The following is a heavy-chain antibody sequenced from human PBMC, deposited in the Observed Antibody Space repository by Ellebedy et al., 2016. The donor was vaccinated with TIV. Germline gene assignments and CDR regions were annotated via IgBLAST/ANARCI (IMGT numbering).Heavy chain of an antibody. Sequence: GESLKISXAASGFPFSSNGMHWVRQAPGKGLEWVAVIRLDESKNAYADSVKGRFTISRDNSKNTLYLQMNNLRAEDTAMYYCARGTSFGIVVPWGQGTLVTVSS. CDR1: GFPFSSNG. CDR3: ARGTSFGIVVP. CDR2: IRLDESKN. J-gene: IGHJ5*02. V-gene: IGHV3-33*01. D-gene: IGHD3-22*01.